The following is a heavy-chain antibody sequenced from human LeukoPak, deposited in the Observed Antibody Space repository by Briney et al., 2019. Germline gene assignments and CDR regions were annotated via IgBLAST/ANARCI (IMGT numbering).Heavy chain of an antibody. CDR1: RFTFSSYT. CDR2: ISYDGSNR. J-gene: IGHJ4*02. D-gene: IGHD1-26*01. CDR3: AKGDTTWELPHDY. Sequence: GGSLRLSCAASRFTFSSYTMHWVRQAPGKGLEWVAVISYDGSNRYYADSVKGRFTISRDNSKNTLYLQMNSLRAEDTAVYYCAKGDTTWELPHDYWGQGTLVTVSS. V-gene: IGHV3-30*04.